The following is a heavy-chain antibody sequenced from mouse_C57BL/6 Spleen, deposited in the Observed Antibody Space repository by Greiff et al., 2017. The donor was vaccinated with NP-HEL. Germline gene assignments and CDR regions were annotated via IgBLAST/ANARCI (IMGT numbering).Heavy chain of an antibody. CDR3: ARKASDYFDY. J-gene: IGHJ2*01. CDR2: INPYNGDT. CDR1: GYSFTGYF. V-gene: IGHV1-20*01. D-gene: IGHD3-1*01. Sequence: VQLKESGPELVKPGDSVKISCKASGYSFTGYFMNWVMQSHGKSLEWIGRINPYNGDTFYNQKFKGKATLTVDKSSSTAHMELRSLTSEDSAVYYCARKASDYFDYWGQGTTLTVSS.